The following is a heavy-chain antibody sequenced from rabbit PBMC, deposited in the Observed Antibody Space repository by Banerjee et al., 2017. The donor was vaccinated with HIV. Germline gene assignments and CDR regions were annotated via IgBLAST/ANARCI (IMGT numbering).Heavy chain of an antibody. D-gene: IGHD6-1*01. CDR1: GFTLSSYW. J-gene: IGHJ4*01. V-gene: IGHV1S45*01. CDR2: IYNGDGST. Sequence: QEQLEESGGGLVKPGASLTLTCTASGFTLSSYWICWVRQAPGKGLEWIGCIYNGDGSTNYASWAKGRFTISKTSSTTVTLQMTSLTAADTATYFCARGTYGYAGYAPNLWGPGTLVTVS. CDR3: ARGTYGYAGYAPNL.